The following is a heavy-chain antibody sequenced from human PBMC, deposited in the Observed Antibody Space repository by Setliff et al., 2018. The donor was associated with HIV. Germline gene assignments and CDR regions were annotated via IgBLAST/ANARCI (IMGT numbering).Heavy chain of an antibody. Sequence: SGPTLVNPPETLTLTCTVSGFSLSNTRMGVSWIRQPPGKALEWLTRIFSDDEKSYSTSLKSRLTISKDTSKSQVVLTMTNLDPVDTATYYCARLMKTYYYDTSGYYAPWGNFDHWGQGTLVTVSS. CDR1: GFSLSNTRMG. V-gene: IGHV2-26*01. D-gene: IGHD3-22*01. CDR3: ARLMKTYYYDTSGYYAPWGNFDH. CDR2: IFSDDEK. J-gene: IGHJ4*02.